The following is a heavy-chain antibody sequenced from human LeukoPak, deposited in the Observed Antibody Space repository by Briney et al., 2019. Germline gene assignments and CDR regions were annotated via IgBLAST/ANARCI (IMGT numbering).Heavy chain of an antibody. J-gene: IGHJ4*02. Sequence: GGSLRLSCAASGFSFSDVWMNWVSQAPGKGLEWVGHIRSKADGGTPDYIAPVKGRFTISRDDSKDTLYLQMNSLNTEDTAMYYCTTRSPARYCSDGACYSSADYWGQGTLVTVSS. CDR1: GFSFSDVW. D-gene: IGHD2-15*01. V-gene: IGHV3-15*07. CDR3: TTRSPARYCSDGACYSSADY. CDR2: IRSKADGGTP.